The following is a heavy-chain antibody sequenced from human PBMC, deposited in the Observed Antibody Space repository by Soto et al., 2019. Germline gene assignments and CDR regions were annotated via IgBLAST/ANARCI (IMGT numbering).Heavy chain of an antibody. V-gene: IGHV3-30*02. CDR1: GFTFSSYG. D-gene: IGHD2-2*01. Sequence: GGSLRLSCAASGFTFSSYGMHWVRQAPGKGLEWVAVIWYDGSNKYYADSVKGRFTISRDNSKNTLYLQMNSLRAEDTAVYYCAKDEGVVVPAAIPNFPDYWGQGTLVTVSS. CDR2: IWYDGSNK. CDR3: AKDEGVVVPAAIPNFPDY. J-gene: IGHJ4*02.